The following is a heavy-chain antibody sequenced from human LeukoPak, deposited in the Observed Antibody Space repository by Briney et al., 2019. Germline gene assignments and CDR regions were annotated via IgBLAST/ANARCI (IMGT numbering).Heavy chain of an antibody. CDR1: GFTFSSYA. D-gene: IGHD3-10*01. CDR2: ISHDGAII. Sequence: GGSLRLSCAASGFTFSSYAMSWVRQAPGKGLEWISYISHDGAIIYYADSVKGRFTISRDNSKNTLYLQMNSLRAEDTAVYYCAGSYYYGSGSYGYYFDYWGQGTLVTVSS. J-gene: IGHJ4*02. CDR3: AGSYYYGSGSYGYYFDY. V-gene: IGHV3-23*01.